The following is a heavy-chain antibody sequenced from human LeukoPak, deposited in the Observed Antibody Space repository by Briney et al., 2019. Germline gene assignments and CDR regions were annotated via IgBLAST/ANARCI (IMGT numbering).Heavy chain of an antibody. Sequence: RESGPALVEPTQTLTLTCTFSGVSVNTSGMGGTWIRQPPGKALEWLARIDWDDDKYYGPSLKTRLTISKDTSKNQVVLTMTNMDPVDTATYYCARIDCGDSNWFDPWGQGTLVTVSS. V-gene: IGHV2-70*11. CDR1: GVSVNTSGMG. J-gene: IGHJ5*02. CDR2: IDWDDDK. CDR3: ARIDCGDSNWFDP. D-gene: IGHD4-17*01.